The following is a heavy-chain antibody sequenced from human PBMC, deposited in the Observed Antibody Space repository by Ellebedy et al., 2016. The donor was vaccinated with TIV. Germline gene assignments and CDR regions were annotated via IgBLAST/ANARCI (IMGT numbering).Heavy chain of an antibody. CDR1: GFTFSNAW. V-gene: IGHV3-15*01. CDR3: TTVGLRLGELSTFDY. D-gene: IGHD3-16*02. Sequence: GESLKISCAASGFTFSNAWMSWVRQAPGKGLEWVGRIKSKTDGGTTDYAAPVKGRFTISRDDSKNTLYLQMNSLKTEDTAVYYCTTVGLRLGELSTFDYWGQGTLVTVSS. CDR2: IKSKTDGGTT. J-gene: IGHJ4*02.